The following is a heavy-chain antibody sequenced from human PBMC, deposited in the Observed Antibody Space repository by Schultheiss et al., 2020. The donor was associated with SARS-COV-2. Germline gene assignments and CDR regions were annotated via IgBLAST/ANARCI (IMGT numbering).Heavy chain of an antibody. D-gene: IGHD2-21*02. CDR3: ARVAYCGGDCSRGYYYGLDV. Sequence: ASVKVSCKASGYTFTSYDINWVRQATGQGLEWMGWMNPNSGNTGYAQKFQGRVTMTRDTSTSTVYMELSSLRSEDTAVYYCARVAYCGGDCSRGYYYGLDVWGQGTTVTVSS. J-gene: IGHJ6*02. V-gene: IGHV1-8*02. CDR2: MNPNSGNT. CDR1: GYTFTSYD.